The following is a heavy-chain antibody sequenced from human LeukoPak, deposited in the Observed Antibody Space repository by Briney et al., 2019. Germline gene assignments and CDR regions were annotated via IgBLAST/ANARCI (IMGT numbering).Heavy chain of an antibody. Sequence: SETLSLTCTVSGGSISSGSYYWSWIRQPAGKGLEWIGRIYTSGSTNYNPSLKSRVTISVDTSKNQFSLKLSSVTAADTAVYYCAGERWYYYDRVDDYWGQGTLVTVSS. CDR2: IYTSGST. CDR3: AGERWYYYDRVDDY. D-gene: IGHD3-22*01. V-gene: IGHV4-61*02. J-gene: IGHJ4*02. CDR1: GGSISSGSYY.